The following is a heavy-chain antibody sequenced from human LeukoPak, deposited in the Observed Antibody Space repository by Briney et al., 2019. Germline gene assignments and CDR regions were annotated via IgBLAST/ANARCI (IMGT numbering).Heavy chain of an antibody. CDR3: ARDRIFGSIYYMDV. J-gene: IGHJ6*03. CDR1: GGSISSYY. CDR2: IYYSGST. V-gene: IGHV4-59*12. Sequence: SETLSLTCTVSGGSISSYYWSWIRQPPGKGLEWIGYIYYSGSTNYNPSLKSRVTISVVTSKNQFSLKLNSVTAADTAVYYCARDRIFGSIYYMDVWGKGTTVTVSS. D-gene: IGHD3-3*02.